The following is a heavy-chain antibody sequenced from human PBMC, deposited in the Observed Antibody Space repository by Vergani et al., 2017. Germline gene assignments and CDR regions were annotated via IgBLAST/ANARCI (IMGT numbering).Heavy chain of an antibody. D-gene: IGHD2-21*01. CDR1: GYTFTSYG. CDR3: ARLGDCYTNCV. J-gene: IGHJ6*04. CDR2: IIPIFGTA. V-gene: IGHV1-69*13. Sequence: QVQLVQSGAEVKKPGASVKVSCKASGYTFTSYGISWVRQAPGQGLEWMGGIIPIFGTANYAQKFQGRVTITADESTSTAYMELSSLRSDDTAVYYCARLGDCYTNCVWGKGTTVTVSS.